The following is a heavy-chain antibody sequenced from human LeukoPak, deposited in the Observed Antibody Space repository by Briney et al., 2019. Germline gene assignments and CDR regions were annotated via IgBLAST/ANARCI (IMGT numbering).Heavy chain of an antibody. CDR3: ASVPWGGIDY. CDR1: GFTFSSYW. J-gene: IGHJ4*02. Sequence: PGGSLRLSCAASGFTFSSYWMHWVRQAPGKGRVWVSRINSDASSTSYADSVKGRFTISRDNAKNPLYLQMNSLRAEDTAVYYCASVPWGGIDYWGQGTLVTVSS. V-gene: IGHV3-74*01. CDR2: INSDASST. D-gene: IGHD6-13*01.